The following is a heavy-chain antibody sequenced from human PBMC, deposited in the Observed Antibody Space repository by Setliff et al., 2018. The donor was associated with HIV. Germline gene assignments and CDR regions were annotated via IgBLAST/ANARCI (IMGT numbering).Heavy chain of an antibody. J-gene: IGHJ3*02. CDR2: IYTSGST. CDR1: DDSISSGLYY. V-gene: IGHV4-61*09. D-gene: IGHD2-15*01. Sequence: PSETLSLTCNVSDDSISSGLYYWSWIRQPAGKGLEWIGHIYTSGSTQYSPSLRSRLTLSVDTSKNEFSLKLNSVTAADTAIYFCARGTTQLVATATRAGFDIWGQGTLVT. CDR3: ARGTTQLVATATRAGFDI.